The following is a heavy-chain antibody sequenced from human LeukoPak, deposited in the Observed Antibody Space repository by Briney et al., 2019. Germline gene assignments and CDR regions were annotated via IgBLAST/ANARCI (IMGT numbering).Heavy chain of an antibody. Sequence: GGSLRLSCAASGFTFSDYYMSWIRQAPGKGLEWVSYISSSGGTISYADSVKGRFTISRDNAKNSLYLQMNSLRAEDTAVYYCAKDLWLMGLGELPFDYWGQGTLVTVSS. J-gene: IGHJ4*02. CDR3: AKDLWLMGLGELPFDY. CDR1: GFTFSDYY. CDR2: ISSSGGTI. V-gene: IGHV3-11*01. D-gene: IGHD3-10*01.